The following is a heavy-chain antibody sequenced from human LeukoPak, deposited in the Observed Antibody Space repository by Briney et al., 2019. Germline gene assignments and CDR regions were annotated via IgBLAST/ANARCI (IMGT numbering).Heavy chain of an antibody. D-gene: IGHD3-22*01. Sequence: PGGSLRLSCAVSGFTFSSYSMNWVRQAPGKGLEWVSSISSSSSYIYYADSVKGRFTISRDNAKNSLYLKMNSLRAEDTAVYYCARGIYYYDSSGYYHDYWGQGTLVTVSS. CDR3: ARGIYYYDSSGYYHDY. CDR2: ISSSSSYI. CDR1: GFTFSSYS. V-gene: IGHV3-21*01. J-gene: IGHJ4*02.